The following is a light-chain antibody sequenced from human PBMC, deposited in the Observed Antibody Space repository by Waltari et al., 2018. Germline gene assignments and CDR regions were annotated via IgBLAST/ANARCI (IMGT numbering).Light chain of an antibody. CDR2: DAS. J-gene: IGKJ4*01. CDR1: QSVSSF. CDR3: QQRSNWPSLS. V-gene: IGKV3-11*01. Sequence: DILLTQSPATLSLSPGERATLSCRASQSVSSFLAWFQHKPGQAPRLLIFDASKRATDIPARFSATGSGTDFTLTISSLEPEDFAVYYCQQRSNWPSLSFGGGTKVEIK.